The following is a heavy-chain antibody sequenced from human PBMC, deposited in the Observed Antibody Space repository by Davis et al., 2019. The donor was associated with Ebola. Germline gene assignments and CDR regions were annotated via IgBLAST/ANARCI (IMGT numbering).Heavy chain of an antibody. Sequence: ASVKVSCRASGYTFTSYAMHWVRQAPGQRLEWMGWINAGNGNTKYSQKFQGRVTITRDTSASTAYMELSSLRSDDTAVYYCARAGGKDYGSGSYPTAHWGQGTLVTVSS. D-gene: IGHD3-10*01. CDR1: GYTFTSYA. J-gene: IGHJ4*02. V-gene: IGHV1-3*01. CDR3: ARAGGKDYGSGSYPTAH. CDR2: INAGNGNT.